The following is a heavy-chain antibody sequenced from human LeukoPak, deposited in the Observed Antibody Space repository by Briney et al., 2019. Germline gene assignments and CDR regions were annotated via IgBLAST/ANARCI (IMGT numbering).Heavy chain of an antibody. J-gene: IGHJ4*02. CDR1: GFTFSSYA. D-gene: IGHD3-16*02. Sequence: PGGSLRLSCAASGFTFSSYAMSWVRQAPGKGLEWVGFIRSKAYGGTTEYAASVKGRFTISRDDSKSVAYLQMNSLKTEDTAVYYCTRADYVWRSYREFDYWGQGTLVTVSS. CDR3: TRADYVWRSYREFDY. V-gene: IGHV3-49*04. CDR2: IRSKAYGGTT.